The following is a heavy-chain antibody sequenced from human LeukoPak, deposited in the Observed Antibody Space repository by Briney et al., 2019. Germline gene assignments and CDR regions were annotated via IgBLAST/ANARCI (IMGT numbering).Heavy chain of an antibody. D-gene: IGHD1-7*01. Sequence: GGSLRLSCAASGFTFSNAWMSWVRQAPGKGLEWVGRIKSKTDCGTTDYAAPVKGRFAISRDDSKNTLYLQMNSLKTEDTAVYYCTTAENNWNYRGIDYWGQGTLVTVSS. CDR2: IKSKTDCGTT. CDR3: TTAENNWNYRGIDY. J-gene: IGHJ4*02. CDR1: GFTFSNAW. V-gene: IGHV3-15*01.